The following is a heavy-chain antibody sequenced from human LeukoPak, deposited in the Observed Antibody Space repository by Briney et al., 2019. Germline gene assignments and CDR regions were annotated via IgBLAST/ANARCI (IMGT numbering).Heavy chain of an antibody. CDR2: IYSGGST. V-gene: IGHV4-39*01. CDR1: GGSISSTSYY. J-gene: IGHJ5*02. CDR3: ARHLGYCSGGSCHGSWFDP. D-gene: IGHD2-15*01. Sequence: SETPSLTCTVSGGSISSTSYYWGWIRQPPGKGLEWIGSIYSGGSTYYNPSLKSRITISVDTSNNQFSLRLSSVTAADTASYYCARHLGYCSGGSCHGSWFDPWGQGTLVTVSS.